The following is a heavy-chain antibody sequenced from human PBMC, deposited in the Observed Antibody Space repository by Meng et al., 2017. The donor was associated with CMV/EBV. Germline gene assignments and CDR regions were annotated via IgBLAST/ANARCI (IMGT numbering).Heavy chain of an antibody. Sequence: GESLKISCAASGFTFSSYSMNWVRQAPGKGLEWVSSISSSSSYIYYADSVKGRFTISRDNSKNTLYLQMNSLRAEDTAVYYCAKDQWDYWGQGTLVTVSS. CDR2: ISSSSSYI. CDR3: AKDQWDY. J-gene: IGHJ4*02. CDR1: GFTFSSYS. V-gene: IGHV3-21*04. D-gene: IGHD6-19*01.